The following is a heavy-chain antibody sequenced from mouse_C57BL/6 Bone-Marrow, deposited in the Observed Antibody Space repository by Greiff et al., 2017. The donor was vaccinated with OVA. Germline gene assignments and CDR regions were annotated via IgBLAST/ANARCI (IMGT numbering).Heavy chain of an antibody. Sequence: EVKLMESGPELVKPGASVKIPCKASGYTFTDYNMDWVKQSHGKSLEWIGDINPNNGGTIYNQKFKGKATLTVDKSSSTAYMELRSLTSEDTAVYYCARFWPHAMDYWGQGTSVTVSS. J-gene: IGHJ4*01. CDR3: ARFWPHAMDY. CDR1: GYTFTDYN. CDR2: INPNNGGT. V-gene: IGHV1-18*01.